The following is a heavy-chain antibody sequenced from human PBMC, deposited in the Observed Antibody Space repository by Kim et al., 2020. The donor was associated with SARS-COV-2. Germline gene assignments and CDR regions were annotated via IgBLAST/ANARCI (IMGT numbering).Heavy chain of an antibody. D-gene: IGHD3-22*01. CDR2: ISYDGSNK. CDR3: ARDGLGYYYDSKMPGGAFDI. CDR1: GFTFSGYA. J-gene: IGHJ3*02. V-gene: IGHV3-30*04. Sequence: GGSLRLSCAASGFTFSGYAMHWVRQAPGKGLEWVAVISYDGSNKYYADSVKGRFTISRDNSKNTLYLQMNSLRAEDTAVYYCARDGLGYYYDSKMPGGAFDIWGQGTMVTVSS.